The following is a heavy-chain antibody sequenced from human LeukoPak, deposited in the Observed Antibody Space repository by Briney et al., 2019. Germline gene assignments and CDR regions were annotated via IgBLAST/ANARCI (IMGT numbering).Heavy chain of an antibody. CDR1: GFTFSSYS. J-gene: IGHJ4*02. V-gene: IGHV3-21*01. CDR3: ARDLLFQRIAVAGKDY. Sequence: GGSLRLSCAASGFTFSSYSMNWVRQAPGKGLEWVSSISSSSSYIYYADSVKGRFTISRDNAKNSLYLQMNSLRAEDTAVYYCARDLLFQRIAVAGKDYWGQGTLVTVSS. D-gene: IGHD6-19*01. CDR2: ISSSSSYI.